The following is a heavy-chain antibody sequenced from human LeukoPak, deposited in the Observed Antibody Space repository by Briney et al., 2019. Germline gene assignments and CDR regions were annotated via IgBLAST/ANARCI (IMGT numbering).Heavy chain of an antibody. V-gene: IGHV4-39*07. Sequence: PSETLSLTCTVSGGSISSSGYYWGWIRQPPGKGLEWIGSISYSGTTYYNPSLKSRVTISVDTSKNQFSLKLSSVTAADTAVYYCARGYSYGYVVYWGQGTLVTVSS. CDR2: ISYSGTT. CDR3: ARGYSYGYVVY. J-gene: IGHJ4*02. D-gene: IGHD5-18*01. CDR1: GGSISSSGYY.